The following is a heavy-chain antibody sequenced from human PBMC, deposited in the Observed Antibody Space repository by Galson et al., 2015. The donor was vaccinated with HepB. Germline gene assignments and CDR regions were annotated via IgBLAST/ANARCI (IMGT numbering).Heavy chain of an antibody. CDR2: INPSGGST. Sequence: SVKVSCKASGYTITSYYMHWVRQAPGQGLEWMGIINPSGGSTSYAQKFQGRVTMTRDTSTSTVYMELSSLRSEDTAVYYCAQVGATLVDAFDIWGQGTMVTVSS. J-gene: IGHJ3*02. CDR1: GYTITSYY. CDR3: AQVGATLVDAFDI. V-gene: IGHV1-46*03. D-gene: IGHD1-26*01.